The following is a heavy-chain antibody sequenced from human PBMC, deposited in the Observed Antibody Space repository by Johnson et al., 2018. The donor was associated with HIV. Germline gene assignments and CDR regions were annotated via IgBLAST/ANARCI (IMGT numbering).Heavy chain of an antibody. CDR1: GFTVINNY. Sequence: MLLVESGGGLVQPGGSLRLSCAVSGFTVINNYMTWVRQAPGKGLEWVSIIYSRDTTYYADSVKGRFTISRDNSKNTLYLQMNSLRAEDTAVYFCARGYCTSSSHCDAFDLWGQGTMVTVSS. CDR3: ARGYCTSSSHCDAFDL. CDR2: IYSRDTT. D-gene: IGHD2-2*01. V-gene: IGHV3-66*02. J-gene: IGHJ3*01.